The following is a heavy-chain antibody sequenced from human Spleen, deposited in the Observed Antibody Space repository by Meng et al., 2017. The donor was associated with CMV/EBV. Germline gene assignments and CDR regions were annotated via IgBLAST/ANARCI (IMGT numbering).Heavy chain of an antibody. CDR2: IISIFSTA. CDR3: ARRLYCSSTSCYGGYGMDV. V-gene: IGHV1-69*06. D-gene: IGHD2-2*01. CDR1: GYTFSSYD. Sequence: SVKVSCKASGYTFSSYDINWVRQAPGQGLEWMGWIISIFSTANYARKFQGRVTITADKSTSTAYMELSRLRSDDTAVYYCARRLYCSSTSCYGGYGMDVWGQGTTVTVSS. J-gene: IGHJ6*02.